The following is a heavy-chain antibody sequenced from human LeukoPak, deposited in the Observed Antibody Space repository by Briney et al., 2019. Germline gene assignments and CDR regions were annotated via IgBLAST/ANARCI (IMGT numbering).Heavy chain of an antibody. V-gene: IGHV4-59*01. Sequence: PSETLSLTCTVSGGSISSYYWSWIRQPPGKGLEWIGYIYYSGSTNYNPSLKSRVTISVDTSKNQFSLKLSSVTAADTAVYYCARVAYGAPGDYWGQGTLVTVSS. CDR3: ARVAYGAPGDY. CDR2: IYYSGST. J-gene: IGHJ4*02. CDR1: GGSISSYY. D-gene: IGHD3-10*01.